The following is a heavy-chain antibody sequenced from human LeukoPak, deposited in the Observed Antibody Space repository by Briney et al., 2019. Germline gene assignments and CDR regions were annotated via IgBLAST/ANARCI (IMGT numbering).Heavy chain of an antibody. D-gene: IGHD6-19*01. J-gene: IGHJ4*02. CDR1: GGSISSGGYY. V-gene: IGHV4-30-2*02. CDR2: IYHSGST. CDR3: ARNEGYSSGWYVG. Sequence: SQTLSLTCTVSGGSISSGGYYWSWIRQPPGKGLEWIGYIYHSGSTYYNPSLKSRVTISVDTSKNQFSLKLSSVTAADTAVYYCARNEGYSSGWYVGWGQGTLVTVSS.